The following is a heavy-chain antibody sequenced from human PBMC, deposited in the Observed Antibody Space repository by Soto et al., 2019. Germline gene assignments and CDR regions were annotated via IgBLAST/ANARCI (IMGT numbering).Heavy chain of an antibody. CDR1: GYSFTSYW. D-gene: IGHD3-3*01. Sequence: PGESLKISCKGSGYSFTSYWVGWVRQMPGKGLEWMGIIYPGDSDTRYSPSFQGQVTISADKSISTAYLQWSSLKASDTAMYYCARPVLSYDFWSGYYTAYFDYWGQGTLVTVSS. J-gene: IGHJ4*02. V-gene: IGHV5-51*01. CDR3: ARPVLSYDFWSGYYTAYFDY. CDR2: IYPGDSDT.